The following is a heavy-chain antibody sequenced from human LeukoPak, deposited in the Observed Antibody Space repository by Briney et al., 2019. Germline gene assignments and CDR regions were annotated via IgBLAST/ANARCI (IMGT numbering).Heavy chain of an antibody. Sequence: SVKVSCKASGYTFTSYYMHWVRQAPGQGLEWMGGIIPIFGTTNYAQKFQGRVTITTDESTGTAYMELSSLRSEDTAVYYCARDRATTVTKSFAFDIWGQGTMVTVSS. V-gene: IGHV1-69*05. J-gene: IGHJ3*02. CDR3: ARDRATTVTKSFAFDI. D-gene: IGHD4-17*01. CDR1: GYTFTSYY. CDR2: IIPIFGTT.